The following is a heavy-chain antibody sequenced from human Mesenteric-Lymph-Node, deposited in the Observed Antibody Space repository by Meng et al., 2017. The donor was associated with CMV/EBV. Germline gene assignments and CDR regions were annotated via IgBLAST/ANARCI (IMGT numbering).Heavy chain of an antibody. CDR1: GGSFSGYY. J-gene: IGHJ4*02. CDR3: ARGSSYDILTGYFDY. D-gene: IGHD3-9*01. Sequence: HWGGGMLRPSESSVVTWAVYGGSFSGYYLNWIRQSPEKGLEWIGEINHSGSTTYNPSFTSRIIISVDTSTNQISLNMSSVTAADTAVYYCARGSSYDILTGYFDYWGQGALVTSPQ. CDR2: INHSGST. V-gene: IGHV4-34*01.